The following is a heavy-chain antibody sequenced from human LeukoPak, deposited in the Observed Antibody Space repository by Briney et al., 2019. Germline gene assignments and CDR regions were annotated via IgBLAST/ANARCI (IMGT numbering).Heavy chain of an antibody. J-gene: IGHJ6*01. Sequence: GGSLRLSCAASGFNFSSYLMSWVRQAPGKGLEWVADIKQDGSEKYYVVTVKGPLAISRDNATTSLYLQMNSLRAEDTAAYYCPRDFVWSGELVSGPLYYYYGMAGGGQATT. CDR1: GFNFSSYL. CDR3: PRDFVWSGELVSGPLYYYYGMAG. D-gene: IGHD3-10*01. V-gene: IGHV3-7*01. CDR2: IKQDGSEK.